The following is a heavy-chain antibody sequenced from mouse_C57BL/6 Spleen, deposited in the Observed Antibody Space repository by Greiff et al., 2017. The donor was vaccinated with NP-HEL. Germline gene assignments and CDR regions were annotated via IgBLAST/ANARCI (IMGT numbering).Heavy chain of an antibody. CDR2: INPYNGGT. CDR1: GYTFTDYY. Sequence: VQLQQSGPVLVKPGASVKMSCKASGYTFTDYYMNWVKQSHGKSLEWIGVINPYNGGTSYNQKFKGKATLTVDKSSSTAYMELNSLTSEDSAVYYCASSDYSNLDYWGQGTSVTVSS. J-gene: IGHJ4*01. V-gene: IGHV1-19*01. CDR3: ASSDYSNLDY. D-gene: IGHD2-5*01.